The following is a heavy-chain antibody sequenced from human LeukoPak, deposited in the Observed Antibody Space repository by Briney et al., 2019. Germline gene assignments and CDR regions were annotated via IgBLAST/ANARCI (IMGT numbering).Heavy chain of an antibody. CDR1: GFTFSVSA. D-gene: IGHD1-26*01. J-gene: IGHJ6*03. CDR2: ISGSGGST. Sequence: GGSLRLSSAASGFTFSVSAMSSVRQAPEEGVERGSVISGSGGSTYYADSVKGRFTISRDNSKNTLYLQMDSVRAEDTAVYYCAKDQSGSDYYYYYMDVWGRGTTVTVSS. V-gene: IGHV3-23*01. CDR3: AKDQSGSDYYYYYMDV.